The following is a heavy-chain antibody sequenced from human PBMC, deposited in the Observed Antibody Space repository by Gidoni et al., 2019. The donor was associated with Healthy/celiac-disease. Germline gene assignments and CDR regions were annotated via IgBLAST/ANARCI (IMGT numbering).Heavy chain of an antibody. CDR1: GFTFSSYA. J-gene: IGHJ4*02. CDR3: AKDRLKDSNPLAFDY. D-gene: IGHD4-4*01. Sequence: EVQRLESGGGLVQPGGSLRLSCAASGFTFSSYAMSWVRQAPGKGLEWVSAISGSGGSTYYADSVKGRFTISRDNSKNTLYLQMNSLRAEDTAVYYCAKDRLKDSNPLAFDYWGQGTLVTVSS. CDR2: ISGSGGST. V-gene: IGHV3-23*01.